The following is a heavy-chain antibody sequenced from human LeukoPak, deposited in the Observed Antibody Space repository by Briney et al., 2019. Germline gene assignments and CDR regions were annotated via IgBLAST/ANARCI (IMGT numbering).Heavy chain of an antibody. CDR3: ARQNYGDFCDY. J-gene: IGHJ4*02. CDR1: GGSISSYH. Sequence: SETLSLTCTVSGGSISSYHWSWIRQPPGKGLEWIGYIYYSGSTNYNPSLKSRVTISVDTSKNQFSLKLSSVTAADTAVYYCARQNYGDFCDYWGQGTLVTVSS. CDR2: IYYSGST. D-gene: IGHD4-17*01. V-gene: IGHV4-59*08.